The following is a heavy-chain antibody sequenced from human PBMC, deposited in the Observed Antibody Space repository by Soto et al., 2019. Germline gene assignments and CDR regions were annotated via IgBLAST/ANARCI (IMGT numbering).Heavy chain of an antibody. CDR2: IIPIFGTA. CDR3: ARGGYSGYALGMDV. D-gene: IGHD5-12*01. CDR1: GGTFSSYA. J-gene: IGHJ6*02. V-gene: IGHV1-69*06. Sequence: QVQLVQSGAEVKKPGSSVKVSCKASGGTFSSYAISWVRQAPGQGLEWMGGIIPIFGTANYAQKFQGRVTITADKSTSTAYRELSSLRYEDTAVYYCARGGYSGYALGMDVWGQGTTVTVSS.